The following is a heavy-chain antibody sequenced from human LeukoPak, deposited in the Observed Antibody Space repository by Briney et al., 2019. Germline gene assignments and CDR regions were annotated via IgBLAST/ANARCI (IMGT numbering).Heavy chain of an antibody. CDR3: ARVSYDFWSGYFYLSYFDY. D-gene: IGHD3-3*01. V-gene: IGHV4-34*01. CDR2: INHSGST. Sequence: PSETLSLTCAVYGGSFSGYYWSWIRQPPGKGLEWIGEINHSGSTNYNPSLKSRVTISVDTSKNQFSLKLSSVTAADTAVYYCARVSYDFWSGYFYLSYFDYWGQGTLVTVSS. CDR1: GGSFSGYY. J-gene: IGHJ4*02.